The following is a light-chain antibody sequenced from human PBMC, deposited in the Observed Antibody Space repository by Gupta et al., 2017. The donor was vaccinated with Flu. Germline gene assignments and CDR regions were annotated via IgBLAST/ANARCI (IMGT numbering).Light chain of an antibody. Sequence: NFMLTQPHSESEAPWKTVTISCTRSSGSIASNYVQWYQQRPGSAPTTVIYEDNQRPSGVPDRFSGSIDSSSNSASLTISGLKTEDEADYYCQSYDSSNRGVFGGGTKLTVL. V-gene: IGLV6-57*03. CDR3: QSYDSSNRGV. J-gene: IGLJ3*02. CDR2: EDN. CDR1: SGSIASNY.